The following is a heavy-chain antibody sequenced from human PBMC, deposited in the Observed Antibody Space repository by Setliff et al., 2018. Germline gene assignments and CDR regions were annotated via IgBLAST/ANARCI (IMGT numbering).Heavy chain of an antibody. J-gene: IGHJ3*02. D-gene: IGHD6-19*01. CDR3: VRRGGTAGQGAVDI. CDR2: VNDNGRTT. Sequence: PGGSLRLSCAASGFSFSSYAVSWVRQAPGKGLEWVSTVNDNGRTTYYPNSVKGQFTISRDNSKNTLYLQMNNLRAEDTALYYCVRRGGTAGQGAVDIWGQGTMVTVS. CDR1: GFSFSSYA. V-gene: IGHV3-23*01.